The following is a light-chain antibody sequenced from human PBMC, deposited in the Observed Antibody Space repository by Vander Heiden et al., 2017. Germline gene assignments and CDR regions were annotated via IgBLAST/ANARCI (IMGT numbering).Light chain of an antibody. CDR3: AAWDDSLSGSYV. V-gene: IGLV1-47*01. CDR2: RNN. CDR1: SPNIGSNY. Sequence: QSVLTQPPSASGTPGQRVTISCSGSSPNIGSNYVYWYQHLPGTAPKLLIYRNNQRPSGVPDRFSGSKSGTSAALAISGLRSEDEADYYCAAWDDSLSGSYVFGTGTKVTVL. J-gene: IGLJ1*01.